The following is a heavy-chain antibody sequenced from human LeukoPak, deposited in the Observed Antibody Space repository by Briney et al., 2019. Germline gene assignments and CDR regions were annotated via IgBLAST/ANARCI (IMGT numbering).Heavy chain of an antibody. CDR2: INHSGST. Sequence: KPSETLSLTCAVYGGSFSGYYWSWIRQPPGKGLEWIGVINHSGSTNYNPSLKSRVTISVDTSKNQFSLKLSSVTAADTAVYYCARVGYYWYFDLWGRGTLVTVSS. CDR1: GGSFSGYY. J-gene: IGHJ2*01. D-gene: IGHD3-22*01. CDR3: ARVGYYWYFDL. V-gene: IGHV4-34*01.